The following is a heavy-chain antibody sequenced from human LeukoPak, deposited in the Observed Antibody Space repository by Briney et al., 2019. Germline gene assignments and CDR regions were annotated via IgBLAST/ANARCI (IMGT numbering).Heavy chain of an antibody. J-gene: IGHJ4*02. V-gene: IGHV4-59*01. CDR3: ARGPTKDTSTYY. CDR1: GGSISSYY. D-gene: IGHD5-18*01. CDR2: IYYSGST. Sequence: SETLSLTCTVSGGSISSYYWSWIRQPPGKGLEWIGYIYYSGSTNYNPSLKSRVTISVDTPKNQFSLKLSSVTAADTAVYYCARGPTKDTSTYYWGQGTLVTVSS.